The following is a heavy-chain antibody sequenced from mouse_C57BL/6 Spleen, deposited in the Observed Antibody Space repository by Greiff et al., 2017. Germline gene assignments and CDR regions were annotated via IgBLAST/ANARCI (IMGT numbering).Heavy chain of an antibody. CDR2: ISYDGSN. CDR1: GYSITSGYY. Sequence: VQLQQSGPGLVKPSQSLSLTCSVTGYSITSGYYWNWIRQFPGNKLEWMGYISYDGSNNYNPSLKNRISITRDTSKNQFFLKLNSVTTEDTATYYCARDLYYYGSSYFDYWGQGTTLTVSS. CDR3: ARDLYYYGSSYFDY. J-gene: IGHJ2*01. D-gene: IGHD1-1*01. V-gene: IGHV3-6*01.